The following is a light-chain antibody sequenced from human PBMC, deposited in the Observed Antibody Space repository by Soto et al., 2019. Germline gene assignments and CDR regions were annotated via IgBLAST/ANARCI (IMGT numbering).Light chain of an antibody. CDR2: DAS. CDR1: HTIMHW. CDR3: QQYNTYWT. V-gene: IGKV1-5*01. J-gene: IGKJ1*01. Sequence: EIHLTQSPSTLSASVGDRVTITCRAIHTIMHWLSCYQQRPGKAPKLLIFDASNLENGVPSRFRGSGSGTEFTLTITGLQPDDFATYYCQQYNTYWTFGQGTKVDIK.